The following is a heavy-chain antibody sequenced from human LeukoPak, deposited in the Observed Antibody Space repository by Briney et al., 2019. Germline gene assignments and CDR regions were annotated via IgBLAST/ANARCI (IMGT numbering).Heavy chain of an antibody. CDR2: ISQSGSI. D-gene: IGHD2-2*01. CDR3: ARVPTGRNVVAAAARMGWNGAFDI. V-gene: IGHV4-34*01. CDR1: GGSFSEYY. Sequence: SETLSLTCAVDGGSFSEYYWSWIRQSPGKGMEWIAEISQSGSINYNPSLKSRVTISVDASKKQFSLKMSSVTAADTAMYYCARVPTGRNVVAAAARMGWNGAFDIWGQGTMVTVSS. J-gene: IGHJ3*02.